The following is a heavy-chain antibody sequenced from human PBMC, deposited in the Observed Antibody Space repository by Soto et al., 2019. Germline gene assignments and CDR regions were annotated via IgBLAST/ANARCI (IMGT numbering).Heavy chain of an antibody. V-gene: IGHV3-30-3*01. Sequence: QVQLVESGGGVVQPGRSLRLSCAASGFTFSSYAMHWVRQAPGKGLEWVAVISYDGSNKYYADSVKGRFTISRDNSKNTLYLQMNSLRAEDTAVYYCARDVWEGNTAMVTGFDYWGQGTLVTVSS. CDR2: ISYDGSNK. J-gene: IGHJ4*02. CDR3: ARDVWEGNTAMVTGFDY. CDR1: GFTFSSYA. D-gene: IGHD5-18*01.